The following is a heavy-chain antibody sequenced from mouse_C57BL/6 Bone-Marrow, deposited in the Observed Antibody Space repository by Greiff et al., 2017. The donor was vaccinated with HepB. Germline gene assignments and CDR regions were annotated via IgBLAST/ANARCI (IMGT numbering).Heavy chain of an antibody. CDR1: GFTFSSYG. J-gene: IGHJ2*01. Sequence: EVKLVESGGDLVKPGGSLKLSCAASGFTFSSYGMSWVRQTPDKRLEWVATISSGGSYTYYPDSVKGRFTISRDNAKNTLYLQMSSLKSEDTAMYYCARRYYDYDFDYWGQGTTLTVSS. CDR2: ISSGGSYT. D-gene: IGHD2-4*01. CDR3: ARRYYDYDFDY. V-gene: IGHV5-6*02.